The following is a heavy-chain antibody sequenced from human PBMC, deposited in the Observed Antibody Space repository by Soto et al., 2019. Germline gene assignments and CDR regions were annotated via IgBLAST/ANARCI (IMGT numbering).Heavy chain of an antibody. D-gene: IGHD1-1*01. V-gene: IGHV1-8*01. CDR3: ARRYGSVWFDP. Sequence: ASVNVSCKTSGYTNTIYDINWVRQATGQGLEWMGWMNPNSGNTGYAQKFQGRATMTRNTSISTAYMELSSLRSEDTAVYYCARRYGSVWFDPWGQGTLVTVSS. J-gene: IGHJ5*02. CDR1: GYTNTIYD. CDR2: MNPNSGNT.